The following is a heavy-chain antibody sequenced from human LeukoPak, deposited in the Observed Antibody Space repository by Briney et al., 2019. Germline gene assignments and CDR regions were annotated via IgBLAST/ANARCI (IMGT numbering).Heavy chain of an antibody. V-gene: IGHV3-21*01. Sequence: GGSLRLSCAASGFTFSSYSMNWVRQAPGKGLEWVSSISSSSSYIYYADSVKGRFTISRDNAKNSLYLQMNSLRAEDTAVYYCARGAYYDILTGYSPGAFDIWGQGTLVTVSS. J-gene: IGHJ3*02. CDR1: GFTFSSYS. D-gene: IGHD3-9*01. CDR2: ISSSSSYI. CDR3: ARGAYYDILTGYSPGAFDI.